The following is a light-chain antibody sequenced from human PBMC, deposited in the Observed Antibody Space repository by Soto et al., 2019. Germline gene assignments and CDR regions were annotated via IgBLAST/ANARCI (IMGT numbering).Light chain of an antibody. Sequence: DIQMTQSPSTLSASVGDRVTITCRASQSISSWLAWYQQKPGKAPKLLIYKASSLESGVPSRCSGSGSGTEFTLTISSLQPDDFATYYCQQYNSDPYTFGQGTKVEIK. CDR1: QSISSW. J-gene: IGKJ2*01. V-gene: IGKV1-5*03. CDR3: QQYNSDPYT. CDR2: KAS.